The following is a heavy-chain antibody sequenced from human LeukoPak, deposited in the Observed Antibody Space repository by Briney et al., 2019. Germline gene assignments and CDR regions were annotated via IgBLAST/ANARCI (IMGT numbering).Heavy chain of an antibody. CDR1: GFTFSSYG. J-gene: IGHJ4*02. CDR2: IRYDGSNK. D-gene: IGHD6-13*01. V-gene: IGHV3-30*02. CDR3: AKDRGAATYYFDY. Sequence: PGRSLRLSCAASGFTFSSYGMHWVRQAPGKGLEWVAFIRYDGSNKYYADSVKGRFTVSRDNSKNTLYLQMNSLRAEDTAVYYCAKDRGAATYYFDYWGQGTLVTVSS.